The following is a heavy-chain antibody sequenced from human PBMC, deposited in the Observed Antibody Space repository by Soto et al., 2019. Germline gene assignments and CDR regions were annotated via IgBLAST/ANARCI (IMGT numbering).Heavy chain of an antibody. J-gene: IGHJ6*02. D-gene: IGHD2-2*01. V-gene: IGHV5-10-1*01. CDR2: IDPSDSYT. Sequence: PGESLKISCKGSGYSFTSYWISWVRQMPGKGLEWMGIIDPSDSYTNYSPSFQGHVTISADKSISTAYLQWSSLKASDTAMYYCARQGAVVVSYYYYGMDVWGQGTTVTVSS. CDR1: GYSFTSYW. CDR3: ARQGAVVVSYYYYGMDV.